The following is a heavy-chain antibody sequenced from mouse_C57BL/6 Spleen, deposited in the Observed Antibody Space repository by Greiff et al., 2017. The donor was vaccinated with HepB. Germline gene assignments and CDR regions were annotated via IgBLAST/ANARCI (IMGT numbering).Heavy chain of an antibody. CDR3: ARSYGYDYYAMDY. J-gene: IGHJ4*01. Sequence: VQLQQPGAELVMPGASVKLSCKASGYTFTSYWMHWVKQRPGQGLEWIGEIDPSDSYTNYNQKFKGKSTLTVDKSSSTAYMQLSSLTSEDSAVYYCARSYGYDYYAMDYWGQGTSVTVSS. CDR1: GYTFTSYW. V-gene: IGHV1-69*01. D-gene: IGHD2-2*01. CDR2: IDPSDSYT.